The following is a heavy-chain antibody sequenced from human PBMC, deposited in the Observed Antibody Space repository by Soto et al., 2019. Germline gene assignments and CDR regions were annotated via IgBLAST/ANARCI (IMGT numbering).Heavy chain of an antibody. CDR1: GGTFSSYA. Sequence: SVKVSCKASGGTFSSYAISWVRQAPGQGLEWMGGIIPIFGTANYAQKFQGRVTITADESTSTAYMELSSLRSEDTAVYYCARDAGSYSGWDYYYYYGMDVWGQGTTVTVSS. J-gene: IGHJ6*02. D-gene: IGHD1-26*01. CDR2: IIPIFGTA. CDR3: ARDAGSYSGWDYYYYYGMDV. V-gene: IGHV1-69*13.